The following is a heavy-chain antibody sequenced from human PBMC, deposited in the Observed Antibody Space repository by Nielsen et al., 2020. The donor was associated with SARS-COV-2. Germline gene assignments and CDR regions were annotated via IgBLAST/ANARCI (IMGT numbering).Heavy chain of an antibody. J-gene: IGHJ4*02. V-gene: IGHV3-33*01. CDR3: ARETLDHTSSFVDF. CDR1: GFTFSSYG. Sequence: GGSLRLSCAASGFTFSSYGMHWVRQAPGKGLEWVAVIWYDGSNKYYADSVKGRFTISRDNSKNTLYLQMNSLRAEDTAVYYCARETLDHTSSFVDFWGQGTLVTVSS. CDR2: IWYDGSNK. D-gene: IGHD6-6*01.